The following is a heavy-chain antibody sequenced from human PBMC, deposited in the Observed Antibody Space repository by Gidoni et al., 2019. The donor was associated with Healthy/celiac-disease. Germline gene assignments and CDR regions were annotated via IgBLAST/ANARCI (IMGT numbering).Heavy chain of an antibody. CDR3: ARDCATVTNGGYYYYYMDV. CDR1: GGSISRGDYY. D-gene: IGHD4-4*01. J-gene: IGHJ6*03. V-gene: IGHV4-30-4*01. CDR2: IYDSGST. Sequence: QVQLQESGPGLVKPSQTLSLTCTGPGGSISRGDYYWSWSRQPPGKGLEWIGYIYDSGSTYYNPSLKSRVTISVDTSKNQFSLKLSSVTAADTAVYYCARDCATVTNGGYYYYYMDVWGKGTTVTVSS.